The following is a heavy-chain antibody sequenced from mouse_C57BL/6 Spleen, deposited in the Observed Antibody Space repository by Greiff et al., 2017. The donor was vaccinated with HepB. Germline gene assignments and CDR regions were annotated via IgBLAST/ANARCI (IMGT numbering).Heavy chain of an antibody. D-gene: IGHD1-1*01. CDR1: GYAFSSYW. V-gene: IGHV1-80*01. Sequence: VQRVESGAELVKPGASVKISCKASGYAFSSYWMNWVKQRPGKGLEWIGQIYPGDGDTNYNGKFKGKATLTADKSSSTAYMQLSSLTSEDSAVYFCARGPYYYGSSYDYFDYWGQGTTLTVSS. CDR3: ARGPYYYGSSYDYFDY. CDR2: IYPGDGDT. J-gene: IGHJ2*01.